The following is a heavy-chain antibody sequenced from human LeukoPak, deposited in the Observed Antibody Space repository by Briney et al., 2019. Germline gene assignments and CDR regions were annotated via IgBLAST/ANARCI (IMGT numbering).Heavy chain of an antibody. D-gene: IGHD2-2*02. CDR2: IYYSGST. V-gene: IGHV4-31*03. J-gene: IGHJ4*02. CDR1: GGSISSVGYY. Sequence: SQTLSLTCTVSGGSISSVGYYWSWISHHPGKGLEWIGYIYYSGSTYYNPSLKSRVTISVDTSKNQFSLKLSSVTAADTAVYYCARESGAGYCSRTSCHKGYYCDYWGQGTLFTVSS. CDR3: ARESGAGYCSRTSCHKGYYCDY.